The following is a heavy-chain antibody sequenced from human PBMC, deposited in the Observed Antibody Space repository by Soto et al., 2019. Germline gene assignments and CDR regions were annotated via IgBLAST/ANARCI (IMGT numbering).Heavy chain of an antibody. D-gene: IGHD3-3*01. Sequence: ASVKVSCKASGYTFTSYGISWVRQAPGQGLEWMGWISAYNGNTNYAQKLQGRVTMTTDTSTSTAYIELRSLRSDDTAVYYCARASKPYYDFWSGYYSDYYYGMDVWGQGTTVTVSS. CDR2: ISAYNGNT. CDR3: ARASKPYYDFWSGYYSDYYYGMDV. CDR1: GYTFTSYG. J-gene: IGHJ6*02. V-gene: IGHV1-18*01.